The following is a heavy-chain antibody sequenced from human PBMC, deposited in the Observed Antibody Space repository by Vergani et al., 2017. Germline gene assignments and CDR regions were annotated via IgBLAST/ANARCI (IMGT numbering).Heavy chain of an antibody. Sequence: QVQLVQSGAEVKKPGASVKVSCKVSGYTLTELSMHWVRQAPGKGLEWMGGFDPEDGETIYAQKFQGRVTMTEDTSTDTAYMELSSLRSDDTAVYYCATDRVCYGSGSYYPRSYYYGMDVWGQGTTVTVSS. CDR3: ATDRVCYGSGSYYPRSYYYGMDV. CDR2: FDPEDGET. V-gene: IGHV1-24*01. CDR1: GYTLTELS. J-gene: IGHJ6*02. D-gene: IGHD3-10*01.